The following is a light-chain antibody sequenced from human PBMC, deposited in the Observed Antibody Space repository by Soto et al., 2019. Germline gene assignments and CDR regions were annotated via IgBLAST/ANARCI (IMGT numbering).Light chain of an antibody. Sequence: QSALTQPRSVSGSPGQSVTISCTGTSSDVGGYNYVSWYQQHPGKAPRLMIYDVSKRPSAVPDRFSGSKSGNTASLTISGLQAEDEADYYCCSYANNYSYVFGTGTKLTVL. CDR2: DVS. CDR3: CSYANNYSYV. J-gene: IGLJ1*01. CDR1: SSDVGGYNY. V-gene: IGLV2-11*01.